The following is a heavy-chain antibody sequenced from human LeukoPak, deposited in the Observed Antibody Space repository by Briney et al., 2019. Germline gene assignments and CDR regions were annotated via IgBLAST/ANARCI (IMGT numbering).Heavy chain of an antibody. CDR1: GFSASSKY. Sequence: GCLRVSSAAFGFSASSKYMSSGPQAPGEGLECVSVFSSGGSTYYADSVKGRFTISRDNSKNTLYFQMNSLRAEDTAVYYCARGSGWNYFDYWGQGTLVTVSS. V-gene: IGHV3-66*01. CDR3: ARGSGWNYFDY. CDR2: FSSGGST. D-gene: IGHD6-19*01. J-gene: IGHJ4*02.